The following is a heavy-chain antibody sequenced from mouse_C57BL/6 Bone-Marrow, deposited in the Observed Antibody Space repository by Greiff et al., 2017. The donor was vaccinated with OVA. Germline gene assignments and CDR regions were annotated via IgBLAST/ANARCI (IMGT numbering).Heavy chain of an antibody. CDR2: IYPRSGNT. CDR1: GYTFTSYG. CDR3: ARSGVGRAWFAY. Sequence: VKLMESGAELARPGASVKLSCKASGYTFTSYGISWVKQRTGQGLEWIGEIYPRSGNTYYNEKFKGKATLTADKSSSTAYMELRSLTSEDSAVYFYARSGVGRAWFAYWGQGTLVTVSA. D-gene: IGHD4-1*01. V-gene: IGHV1-81*01. J-gene: IGHJ3*01.